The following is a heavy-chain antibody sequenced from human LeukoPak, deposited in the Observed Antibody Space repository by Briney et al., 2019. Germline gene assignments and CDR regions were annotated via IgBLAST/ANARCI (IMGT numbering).Heavy chain of an antibody. CDR3: ARRSISGNSWDYFDY. CDR1: GGSFSGYY. Sequence: RPSETLSLTCAVYGGSFSGYYWSWLRQPPGKGLEWIAFMYYSGSTNYNPSLKSRVTISLDTSKNQFSLKLSSVTAADTAVYYCARRSISGNSWDYFDYWGQGTLVTVSS. J-gene: IGHJ4*02. CDR2: MYYSGST. D-gene: IGHD4-23*01. V-gene: IGHV4-59*08.